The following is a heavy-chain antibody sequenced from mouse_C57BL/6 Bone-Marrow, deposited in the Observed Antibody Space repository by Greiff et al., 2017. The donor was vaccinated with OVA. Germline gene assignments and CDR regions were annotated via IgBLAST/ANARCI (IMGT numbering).Heavy chain of an antibody. CDR1: GYTFTSYW. V-gene: IGHV1-64*01. CDR3: ARSPYYGTYRYAMDY. J-gene: IGHJ4*01. D-gene: IGHD2-1*01. CDR2: IHPNSGST. Sequence: QVQLQQPGAELVKPGASVKLSCKASGYTFTSYWMHWVKQRPGQGLEWIGMIHPNSGSTNYNEKFKSKATLTVDKSSSTAYMQLSSLTSEDSAVYYCARSPYYGTYRYAMDYWGQGTSVTVSS.